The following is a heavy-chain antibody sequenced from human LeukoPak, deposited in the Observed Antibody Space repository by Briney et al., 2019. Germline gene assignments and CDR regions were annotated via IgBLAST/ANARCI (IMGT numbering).Heavy chain of an antibody. CDR1: GFSISSGYY. Sequence: PSETLSLTCAVSGFSISSGYYWGWIRPPPGKGLEWIGSIYHSGSTYYNPSLKSRVTISVDTSKNQFSLKLSFVASADTSVYYCASMDVWGKGTTVTVSS. V-gene: IGHV4-38-2*01. CDR2: IYHSGST. J-gene: IGHJ6*03. CDR3: ASMDV.